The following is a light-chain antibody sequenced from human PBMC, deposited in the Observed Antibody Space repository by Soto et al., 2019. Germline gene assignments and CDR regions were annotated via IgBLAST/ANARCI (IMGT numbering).Light chain of an antibody. CDR1: QGISNY. Sequence: DIQMTQSPSSLSASVGDRVTITCRASQGISNYLAWYQQKPGKVHKLLIYAASTLQSGVPSRFSGSGSGTDFTLTITSLQPEDVATYYCQKYNSARWTFGQGTKVDIK. J-gene: IGKJ1*01. V-gene: IGKV1-27*01. CDR3: QKYNSARWT. CDR2: AAS.